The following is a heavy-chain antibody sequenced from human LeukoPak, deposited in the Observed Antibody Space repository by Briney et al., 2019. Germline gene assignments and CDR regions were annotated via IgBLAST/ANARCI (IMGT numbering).Heavy chain of an antibody. J-gene: IGHJ4*02. CDR3: ARLRRNSDRSGFYYYYDN. D-gene: IGHD3-22*01. Sequence: GGSLRLSCAASGFTFSSYSFNWVRQAPGKGLEWVSSINTVASYIYYADSVRGRFTISRDNAENSLWQQMNGLRAEDSAVYYCARLRRNSDRSGFYYYYDNWGQGTLVTVSS. CDR2: INTVASYI. V-gene: IGHV3-21*01. CDR1: GFTFSSYS.